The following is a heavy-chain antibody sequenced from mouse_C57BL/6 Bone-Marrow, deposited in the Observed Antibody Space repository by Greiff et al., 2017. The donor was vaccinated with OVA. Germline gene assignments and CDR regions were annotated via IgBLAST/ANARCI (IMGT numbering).Heavy chain of an antibody. CDR1: GYAFTNYL. CDR2: INPGSGGT. J-gene: IGHJ3*01. CDR3: ARNPFYYGGFAY. V-gene: IGHV1-54*01. Sequence: VQLQESGAELVRPGTSVKVSCKASGYAFTNYLIEWVKQRPGQGLEWIGVINPGSGGTNYNEKFKGKATLTADKSSSTDYMQLRSLTSEDSAVYFCARNPFYYGGFAYWGQGTLVTVSA. D-gene: IGHD2-13*01.